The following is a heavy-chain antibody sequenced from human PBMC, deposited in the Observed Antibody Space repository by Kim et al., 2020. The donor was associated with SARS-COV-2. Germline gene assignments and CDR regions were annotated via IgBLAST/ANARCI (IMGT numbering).Heavy chain of an antibody. CDR3: AREGSAVVLYNWFDP. V-gene: IGHV3-7*01. CDR2: IKQDGSEK. J-gene: IGHJ5*02. CDR1: GFTFSSYW. Sequence: GGSLRLSCAASGFTFSSYWMSWVRQAPGKGLEWVANIKQDGSEKYYVDSVKGRFTISRDNAKNSLYLQMNSLRAEDTAVYYCAREGSAVVLYNWFDPWGQGTLVTVSS. D-gene: IGHD2-15*01.